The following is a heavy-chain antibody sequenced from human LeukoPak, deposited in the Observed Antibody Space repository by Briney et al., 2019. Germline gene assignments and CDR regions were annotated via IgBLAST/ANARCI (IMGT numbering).Heavy chain of an antibody. CDR1: GYTFTSYG. J-gene: IGHJ4*02. V-gene: IGHV1-69*13. CDR3: AREAPAADYGDYGGYFDY. CDR2: IIPIFGTA. D-gene: IGHD4-17*01. Sequence: SVKVSCKASGYTFTSYGISWVRQAPGQGLEWMGGIIPIFGTANYAQKFQGRVTITADESTSTAYMELSSLRSEDTAVYYCAREAPAADYGDYGGYFDYWGQGTLVTVSS.